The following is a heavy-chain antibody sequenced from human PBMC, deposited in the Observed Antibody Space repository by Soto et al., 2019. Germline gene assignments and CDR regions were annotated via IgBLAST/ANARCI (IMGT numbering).Heavy chain of an antibody. V-gene: IGHV1-69*13. J-gene: IGHJ4*02. CDR2: IIPIFGTA. CDR3: ARDMSGYCSGGSCEELDY. CDR1: GGTFSSYA. D-gene: IGHD2-15*01. Sequence: GASVKVSCKASGGTFSSYAISWVRQAPGQGLEWMGGIIPIFGTANYAQKFQGRVTITADESTSTAYMELRSLRSDDTAVYYCARDMSGYCSGGSCEELDYWGQGTLVTVSS.